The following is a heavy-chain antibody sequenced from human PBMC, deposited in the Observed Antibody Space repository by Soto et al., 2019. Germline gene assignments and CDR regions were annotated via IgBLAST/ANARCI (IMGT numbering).Heavy chain of an antibody. J-gene: IGHJ4*02. CDR2: IYYSGST. D-gene: IGHD3-10*01. Sequence: SETLSLTCTVSGGSISSGGYYWSWIRQHPGKGLEWIGYIYYSGSTYYNPSLKSRVTISVDTSKNQFSLKLSSVTAADTAVYYCARSRRLWLGELFPYFDYWGQGTLVTVSS. CDR1: GGSISSGGYY. V-gene: IGHV4-31*03. CDR3: ARSRRLWLGELFPYFDY.